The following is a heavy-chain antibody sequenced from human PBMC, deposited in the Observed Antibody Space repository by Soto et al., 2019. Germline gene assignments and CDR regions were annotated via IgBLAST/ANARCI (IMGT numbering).Heavy chain of an antibody. V-gene: IGHV3-23*01. CDR3: AKDPVGYYDSSGYLDY. CDR2: ISGSGGST. D-gene: IGHD3-22*01. J-gene: IGHJ4*02. CDR1: GFTFSSYA. Sequence: EVQLLESGGGLVQPGGSLRLSCAASGFTFSSYAMSWVRQAPGKGLEWVSAISGSGGSTYYADSVKGRFTISRDNSKNTLYLQMNSLRAEDTAVYYCAKDPVGYYDSSGYLDYWGQGTLVTVSS.